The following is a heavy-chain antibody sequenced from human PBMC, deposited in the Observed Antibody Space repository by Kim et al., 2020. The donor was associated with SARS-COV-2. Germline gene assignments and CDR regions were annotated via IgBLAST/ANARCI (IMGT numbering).Heavy chain of an antibody. D-gene: IGHD1-26*01. Sequence: NYDGDKKYYVDSVKGRFTISRDIAQNALYLQMNSLTDDDTAIYYCVTNSVWGQGTLVTVSS. J-gene: IGHJ4*02. V-gene: IGHV3-7*01. CDR2: NYDGDKK. CDR3: VTNSV.